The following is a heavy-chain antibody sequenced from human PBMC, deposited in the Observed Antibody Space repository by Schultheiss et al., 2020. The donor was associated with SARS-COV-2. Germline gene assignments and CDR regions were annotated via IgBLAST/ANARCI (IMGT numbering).Heavy chain of an antibody. D-gene: IGHD2-15*01. CDR1: RGSISGYY. CDR2: TYYSGST. Sequence: SETLSLTCTVSRGSISGYYWSWIRQTPGKGLEWIGYTYYSGSTNYNPSLKSRVTISVDTSKNQFSLQLNSVTAADTAVYYCARGQYCSGGSCYSVFDYWGQGTLVTVSS. V-gene: IGHV4-59*12. CDR3: ARGQYCSGGSCYSVFDY. J-gene: IGHJ4*02.